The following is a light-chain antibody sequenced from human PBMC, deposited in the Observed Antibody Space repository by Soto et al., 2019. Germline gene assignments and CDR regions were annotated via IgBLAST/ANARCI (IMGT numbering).Light chain of an antibody. CDR3: QQRSNWPPWT. J-gene: IGKJ1*01. V-gene: IGKV3-11*01. CDR2: DAS. CDR1: ESASSY. Sequence: EIVLTQSPATLSLSPGERATLSCRASESASSYLDWFQQRHGQASRLLIYDASNRATGIPARFSGSASGTDFTLTISSREPEDFAVYYCQQRSNWPPWTFGQGTKVEIK.